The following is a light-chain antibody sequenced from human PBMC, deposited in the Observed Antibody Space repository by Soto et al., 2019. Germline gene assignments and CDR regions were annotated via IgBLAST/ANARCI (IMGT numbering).Light chain of an antibody. CDR1: NSDVGAYNY. V-gene: IGLV2-8*01. Sequence: QSALTQPPSASGSPGQSVTISCTGANSDVGAYNYVSWYQQHPGKAPKLMIFEVSKRPSGVPDRFSGSKSGNTASLTVSGLQAEDEADYYCISDGGGNAVVFGGGTKLTVL. J-gene: IGLJ2*01. CDR2: EVS. CDR3: ISDGGGNAVV.